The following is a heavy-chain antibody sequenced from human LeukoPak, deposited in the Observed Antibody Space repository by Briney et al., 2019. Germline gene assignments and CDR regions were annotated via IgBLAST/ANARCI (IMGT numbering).Heavy chain of an antibody. CDR3: ARGGVGMIVPIF. V-gene: IGHV3-53*01. CDR1: GFTVSNNY. CDR2: TYTSGST. J-gene: IGHJ4*02. D-gene: IGHD3-22*01. Sequence: GGSLRLSCAASGFTVSNNYMSWVRQAPGNGLEWASVTYTSGSTYYADSVKGRFTISRDNSKNTLWLQMNSLRAEDTAVYYCARGGVGMIVPIFWGQGTLVTVSS.